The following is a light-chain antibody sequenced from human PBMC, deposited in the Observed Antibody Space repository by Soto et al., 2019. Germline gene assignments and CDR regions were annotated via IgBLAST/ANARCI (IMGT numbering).Light chain of an antibody. Sequence: EIVMTQSPATLSVSPGERATLSCRASQSVDSNLVWYQQKPGQAPRLLIFGAYNRATGIPARFSGSGSGTDFTLTIKSLEPEDFAVYYCQQRNNWPITFGQGTRLEIK. CDR2: GAY. CDR3: QQRNNWPIT. CDR1: QSVDSN. J-gene: IGKJ5*01. V-gene: IGKV3-11*01.